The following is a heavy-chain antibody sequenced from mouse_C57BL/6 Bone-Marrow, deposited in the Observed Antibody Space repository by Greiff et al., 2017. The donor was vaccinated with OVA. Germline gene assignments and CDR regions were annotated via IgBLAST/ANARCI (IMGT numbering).Heavy chain of an antibody. D-gene: IGHD2-12*01. V-gene: IGHV1-81*01. CDR1: GYTFTSYG. J-gene: IGHJ4*01. Sequence: VQLVESGAELARPGASVKLSCKASGYTFTSYGISWVKQRTGQGLEWIGEIYPRSGNTYYNEKFKGKATLTADKSSSTAYMELRSLTSEDSAVYFCASPPYYTFYAMDYWGQGTSVTVSS. CDR3: ASPPYYTFYAMDY. CDR2: IYPRSGNT.